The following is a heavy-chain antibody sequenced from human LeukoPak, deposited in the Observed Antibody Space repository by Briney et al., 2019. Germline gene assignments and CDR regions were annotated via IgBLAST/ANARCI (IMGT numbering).Heavy chain of an antibody. Sequence: GGSLTLSCAASGFTFSSYGMHWVRQAPGKGLEWVAVIWYDGSNKYYADSVKGRFTISRDNSKNTLYLQMNSLRAEDTAVYYCARDGRIAVAGIDPPFDYWGQGTLVTVSS. J-gene: IGHJ4*02. D-gene: IGHD6-19*01. CDR2: IWYDGSNK. V-gene: IGHV3-33*01. CDR3: ARDGRIAVAGIDPPFDY. CDR1: GFTFSSYG.